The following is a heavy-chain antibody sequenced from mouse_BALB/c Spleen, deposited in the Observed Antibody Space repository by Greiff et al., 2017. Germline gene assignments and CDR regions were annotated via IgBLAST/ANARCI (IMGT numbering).Heavy chain of an antibody. CDR2: INPSTGYT. Sequence: VQRVESGAELAKPGASVKMSCKASGYTFTSYWMHWVKQRPGQGLEWIGYINPSTGYTEYNQKFKDKATLTADKSSSTAYMQLSSLTSEDSAVYYCARSDLDYYGSSYRFAYWGQGTLVTVSA. CDR1: GYTFTSYW. J-gene: IGHJ3*01. V-gene: IGHV1-7*01. CDR3: ARSDLDYYGSSYRFAY. D-gene: IGHD1-1*01.